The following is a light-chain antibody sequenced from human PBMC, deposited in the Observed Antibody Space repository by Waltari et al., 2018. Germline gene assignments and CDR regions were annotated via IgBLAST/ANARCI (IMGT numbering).Light chain of an antibody. CDR3: SSYTTSSAPGV. Sequence: QSALTQPASVSVSPGQSLPISCSGTDSDVGAYDFLSWYQQHPGKAPHLIIYEVSNRPSGSSNRFSASKSGNTASLTISGLQAEDEADYYCSSYTTSSAPGVFGTGTRVTVL. V-gene: IGLV2-14*01. CDR2: EVS. CDR1: DSDVGAYDF. J-gene: IGLJ1*01.